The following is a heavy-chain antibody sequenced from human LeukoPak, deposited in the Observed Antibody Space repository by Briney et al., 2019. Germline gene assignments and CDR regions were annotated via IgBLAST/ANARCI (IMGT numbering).Heavy chain of an antibody. V-gene: IGHV3-21*01. CDR1: GLTFSSYS. D-gene: IGHD3-22*01. J-gene: IGHJ4*02. Sequence: KSGGSLRLSCAASGLTFSSYSMNWVRQAPGKGLEWVSSISSSSSYIYYADSVKGRFTISRDNAKNSLYLQMNSLRAEDTAVYYCARSYYYDSSGDNFDYWGQGTLVTVSS. CDR3: ARSYYYDSSGDNFDY. CDR2: ISSSSSYI.